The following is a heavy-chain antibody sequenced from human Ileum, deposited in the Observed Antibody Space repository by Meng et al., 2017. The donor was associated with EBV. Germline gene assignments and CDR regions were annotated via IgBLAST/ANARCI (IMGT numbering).Heavy chain of an antibody. Sequence: QVQLVQSGAEVKKPGASVKFSCKASGHTFTGYYMHWVRQAPGQGLEWMGRINPNSGATEYAQNFQGRVTMTRDTSIRTAYMELSRLRSDDTAVYYCARDSRHCTSASCYSWYFDLWGRGPLVTVAS. J-gene: IGHJ2*01. CDR1: GHTFTGYY. D-gene: IGHD2-2*02. V-gene: IGHV1-2*06. CDR3: ARDSRHCTSASCYSWYFDL. CDR2: INPNSGAT.